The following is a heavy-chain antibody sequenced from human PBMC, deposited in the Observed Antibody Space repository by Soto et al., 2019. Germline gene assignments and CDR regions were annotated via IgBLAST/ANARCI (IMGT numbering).Heavy chain of an antibody. V-gene: IGHV3-23*01. CDR1: GLTFSSYA. J-gene: IGHJ4*02. D-gene: IGHD3-22*01. Sequence: GSLRLSCAASGLTFSSYAMSWVRQAPGKGLEWVSGISGSGISTYYADSVKGRFTISRDNSKNTLYLQMNSLRAEDTAVYYCAKNSESSAYSSFDYWGQGTLVTV. CDR2: ISGSGIST. CDR3: AKNSESSAYSSFDY.